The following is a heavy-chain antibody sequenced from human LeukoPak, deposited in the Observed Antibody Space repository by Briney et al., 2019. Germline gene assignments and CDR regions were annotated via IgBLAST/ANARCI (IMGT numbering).Heavy chain of an antibody. CDR1: GGFISTYY. Sequence: SETLSLTCSVSGGFISTYYWSWIRQPPGKGLEWIGYIYYSGSTNYNPSLKSRVTISVDTSKNQFSLKLTSVTAADTAVYYCARAQLNLLVDFGMDVWGQGTTVTVSS. D-gene: IGHD1-1*01. CDR2: IYYSGST. J-gene: IGHJ6*02. CDR3: ARAQLNLLVDFGMDV. V-gene: IGHV4-59*01.